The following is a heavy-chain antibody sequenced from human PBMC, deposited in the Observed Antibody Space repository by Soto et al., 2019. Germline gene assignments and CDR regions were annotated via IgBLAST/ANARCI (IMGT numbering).Heavy chain of an antibody. V-gene: IGHV1-18*01. CDR3: ARDPRSSGWYDNFDY. D-gene: IGHD6-19*01. J-gene: IGHJ4*02. Sequence: ASVKVSCKASGYTFTSYGISWVRQAPGQGLEWMGWISAYNGNTNYAQKLQGRVTMTTDTSTSTAYMELRSLRSDDTAVYYCARDPRSSGWYDNFDYWGQGTLVTVSS. CDR1: GYTFTSYG. CDR2: ISAYNGNT.